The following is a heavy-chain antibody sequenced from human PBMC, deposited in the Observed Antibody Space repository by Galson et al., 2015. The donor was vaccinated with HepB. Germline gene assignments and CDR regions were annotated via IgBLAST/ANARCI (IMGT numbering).Heavy chain of an antibody. CDR2: TYYRSRWWT. V-gene: IGHV6-1*01. Sequence: CAISGDSVSTIDATWNWIRQSPSRALEWLGRTYYRSRWWTFYAESVKGRITINPDTSQNHFSLELDSVTPEDAGVYYCARAESNWDAQSNGAFDIWGPGTAVTVSS. J-gene: IGHJ3*02. CDR1: GDSVSTIDAT. CDR3: ARAESNWDAQSNGAFDI. D-gene: IGHD1-1*01.